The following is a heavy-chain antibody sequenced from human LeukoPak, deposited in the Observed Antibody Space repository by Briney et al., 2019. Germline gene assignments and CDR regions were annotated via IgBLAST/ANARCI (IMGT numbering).Heavy chain of an antibody. D-gene: IGHD6-6*01. J-gene: IGHJ4*02. Sequence: PGGSLRLSCAASGFTFSSYAMSWVRQAPGKGLEWVSAISGSGGGTYYADSVKGRFTISRDNSKNTLYLQMNSLRAEDTAVYYCAKDQGRSSSYYPTFSFDYWGQGTLVTVSS. V-gene: IGHV3-23*01. CDR1: GFTFSSYA. CDR2: ISGSGGGT. CDR3: AKDQGRSSSYYPTFSFDY.